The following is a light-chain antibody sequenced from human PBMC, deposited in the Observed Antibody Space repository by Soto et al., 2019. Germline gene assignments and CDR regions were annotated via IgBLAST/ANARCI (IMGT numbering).Light chain of an antibody. CDR2: KVS. Sequence: DVVMTQSPLSLPVTLGQPASISCRSSQSLVYSDGNTYLNWFQQRPGQSPRRLIYKVSNRDSGVPGRFSGSGSGTGFTLKIRRVEAEAGGGYYCMQGTHWPPAFGPGTKVDIK. CDR3: MQGTHWPPA. V-gene: IGKV2-30*01. J-gene: IGKJ3*01. CDR1: QSLVYSDGNTY.